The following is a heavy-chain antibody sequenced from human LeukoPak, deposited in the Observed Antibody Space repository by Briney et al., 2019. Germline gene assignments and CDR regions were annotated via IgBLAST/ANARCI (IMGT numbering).Heavy chain of an antibody. J-gene: IGHJ3*02. D-gene: IGHD2-8*01. CDR1: GFTFSSFG. V-gene: IGHV3-30*18. CDR3: AKDRWSADHAFDI. CDR2: IPYDGSNI. Sequence: GRNLSLSCAASGFTFSSFGMHWHRQAPGKGLEWVAFIPYDGSNIYYADSVKGRFTISRDNSKNTLYLQVNSLRAEDTAMYYCAKDRWSADHAFDIWGQGTMVTVSS.